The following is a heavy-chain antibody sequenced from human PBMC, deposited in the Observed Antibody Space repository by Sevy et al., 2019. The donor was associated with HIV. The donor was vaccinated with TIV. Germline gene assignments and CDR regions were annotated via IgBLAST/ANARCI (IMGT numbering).Heavy chain of an antibody. V-gene: IGHV4-39*01. CDR2: ITDSGST. Sequence: SETLSLTCSVTGGSIRRGDYFWGWIRQSPGKGLEWIGSITDSGSTYYNPSLKSRVTMSVDTSKNQFSLKLSSVTAADTAVHYCARLRGGYGIGWFYYYMDVWGKGTTVTVSS. D-gene: IGHD3-10*01. CDR1: GGSIRRGDYF. J-gene: IGHJ6*03. CDR3: ARLRGGYGIGWFYYYMDV.